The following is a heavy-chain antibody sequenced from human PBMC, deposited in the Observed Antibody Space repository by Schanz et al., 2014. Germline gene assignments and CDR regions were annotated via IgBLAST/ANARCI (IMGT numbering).Heavy chain of an antibody. J-gene: IGHJ4*02. CDR2: IRSIAYGGTK. CDR1: GFTFSDYA. CDR3: ASRASCSRLGWPFDS. Sequence: EVQLVESGGGLVQPGRSLRLSCTASGFTFSDYAMSWFRQAPGKGLEWVGFIRSIAYGGTKEYAASVKGRFTISRDDSKNSLYLQMNSLRTEDTAVYYCASRASCSRLGWPFDSWGQGTLVIVSS. V-gene: IGHV3-49*03. D-gene: IGHD2-15*01.